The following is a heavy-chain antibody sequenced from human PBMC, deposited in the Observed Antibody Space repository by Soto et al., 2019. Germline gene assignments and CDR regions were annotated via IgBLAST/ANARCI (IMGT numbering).Heavy chain of an antibody. J-gene: IGHJ6*02. CDR2: IWYDGSYK. V-gene: IGHV3-33*01. CDR3: ARDLPLSWHTSSLNSLGMDV. D-gene: IGHD6-6*01. CDR1: GFTFNTYG. Sequence: QVQLVESGGGVVQPGRSLRLSCAASGFTFNTYGMHWVRQAPGKGLEWVAIIWYDGSYKYYAASVKGRFTISRDNSKNTLYLQMNSLRAEDTAVYYCARDLPLSWHTSSLNSLGMDVWGQGTTVSVSS.